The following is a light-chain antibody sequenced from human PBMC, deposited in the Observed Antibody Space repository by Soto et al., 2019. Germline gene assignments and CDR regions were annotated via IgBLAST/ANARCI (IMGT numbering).Light chain of an antibody. J-gene: IGLJ2*01. CDR3: SSYTDSSTQV. Sequence: QSVLTQPASVSGSPGQSITISCTGTSSDVGAYNYVSWYQQHPGKAPKLMIYDVTNRPSGASNRFSGSESDNTASLTVSGLQAEDEADYYCSSYTDSSTQVFGGGTKLTVL. CDR2: DVT. CDR1: SSDVGAYNY. V-gene: IGLV2-14*03.